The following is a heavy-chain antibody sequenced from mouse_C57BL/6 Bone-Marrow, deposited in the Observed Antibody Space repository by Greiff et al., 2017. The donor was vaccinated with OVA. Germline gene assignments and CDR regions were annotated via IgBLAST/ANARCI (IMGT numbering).Heavy chain of an antibody. CDR1: GFNIKDYY. D-gene: IGHD2-4*01. Sequence: EVQLQQSGAELVKPGASVKLSCTASGFNIKDYYMHWVKQRTEQGLEWIGRIDPEDGETKYATKFQGKATITADTSSNTAYLQLSSLTSEDTAVYDCATYDYPYYYARDYWGQGTSVTVSS. J-gene: IGHJ4*01. V-gene: IGHV14-2*01. CDR3: ATYDYPYYYARDY. CDR2: IDPEDGET.